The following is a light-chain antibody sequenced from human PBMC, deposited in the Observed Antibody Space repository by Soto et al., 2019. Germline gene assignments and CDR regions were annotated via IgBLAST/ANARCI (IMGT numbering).Light chain of an antibody. J-gene: IGLJ1*01. CDR3: SSYTSSSTPD. V-gene: IGLV2-14*03. CDR2: DVS. CDR1: SSDVGGYNY. Sequence: QSALTQPASVSGSPGQSITISCTGTSSDVGGYNYVSWYQQHPGKAPKLMIYDVSYRPSGVSNRFSGSKSGNTASLTISGLQAEDEADYYCSSYTSSSTPDFGTGTKLTVL.